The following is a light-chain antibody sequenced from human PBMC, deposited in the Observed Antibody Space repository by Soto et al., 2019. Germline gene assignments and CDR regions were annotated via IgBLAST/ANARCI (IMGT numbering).Light chain of an antibody. CDR1: SNDVGSYNL. CDR3: SSFARSATFV. CDR2: EAT. J-gene: IGLJ2*01. Sequence: QSALTQPASVSGSPGQSITISCTGTSNDVGSYNLVSWYQQHPGKAPKLIIYEATERPAGVSNRFSGSKSGDTASLTISGLQAEDEAVYHCSSFARSATFVFGGGTEVTVL. V-gene: IGLV2-23*01.